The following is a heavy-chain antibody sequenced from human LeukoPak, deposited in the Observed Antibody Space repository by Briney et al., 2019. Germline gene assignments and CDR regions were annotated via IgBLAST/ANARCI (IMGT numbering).Heavy chain of an antibody. CDR1: GGSISSYY. Sequence: SETLSLTCTVSGGSISSYYWSWIRQPAGKGLEWIGRIYTSGSTNYNPSLKSRVTISVDTSKNQFSLKLSSVTAADTAVYYCATTSKYSSGWYAFDIWGQGTMVTVSS. J-gene: IGHJ3*02. CDR3: ATTSKYSSGWYAFDI. CDR2: IYTSGST. D-gene: IGHD6-19*01. V-gene: IGHV4-4*07.